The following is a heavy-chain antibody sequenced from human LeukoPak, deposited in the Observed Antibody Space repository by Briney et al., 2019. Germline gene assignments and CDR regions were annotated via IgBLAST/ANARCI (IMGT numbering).Heavy chain of an antibody. CDR3: ARRRGYSYAWTDI. CDR1: GFTFSNYN. D-gene: IGHD5-18*01. CDR2: ISYDGSNT. J-gene: IGHJ3*02. Sequence: GGSLRLSCAASGFTFSNYNMHWVRQAPGKGLEWVAVISYDGSNTYYAESVKGRFTISRDNSKNTLCLQMNSLRAEDTAVYYCARRRGYSYAWTDIWGQGTMVTVSS. V-gene: IGHV3-30*04.